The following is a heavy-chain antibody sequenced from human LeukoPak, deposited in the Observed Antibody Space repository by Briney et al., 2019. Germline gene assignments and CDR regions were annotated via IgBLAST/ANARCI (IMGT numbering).Heavy chain of an antibody. CDR3: ARDLYDGYSGYDLIDY. CDR2: INTDGSST. CDR1: GFTFSSYA. Sequence: GRSLRLSCAASGFTFSSYAMHWVRQAPGKGLVWVSRINTDGSSTSYADSVKGRFTISRDNAKNTLYLQMNSLRAEDTAVYYCARDLYDGYSGYDLIDYWGQGTLVTVSS. J-gene: IGHJ4*02. V-gene: IGHV3-74*01. D-gene: IGHD5-12*01.